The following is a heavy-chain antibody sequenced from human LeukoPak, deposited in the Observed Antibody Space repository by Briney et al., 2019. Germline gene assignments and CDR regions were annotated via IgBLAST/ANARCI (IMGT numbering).Heavy chain of an antibody. Sequence: GGSLRLSCAASGFTFSYYAMSWVRQAPGKWLEWVSSISGSGSSTYYADSVKGRFTISRDNSKNTLYLQMNSLRAEDTAVYYCTKDQRGYGRIVDYWGQGTLVTISS. V-gene: IGHV3-23*01. CDR3: TKDQRGYGRIVDY. CDR2: ISGSGSST. CDR1: GFTFSYYA. D-gene: IGHD3-10*01. J-gene: IGHJ4*02.